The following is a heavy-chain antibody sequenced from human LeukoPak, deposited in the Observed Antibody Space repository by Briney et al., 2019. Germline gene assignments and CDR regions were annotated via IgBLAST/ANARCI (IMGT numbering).Heavy chain of an antibody. CDR1: GGSISSYY. CDR2: IYYSGST. J-gene: IGHJ1*01. Sequence: PSETLSLTCTVSGGSISSYYWSWIRQPPGRGLEWIGYIYYSGSTNYNPSLKSRVTISVDTSKNRFSLKLSSVTAADTAVYYCARMDIVTELYFQHWGQGTLVTVSS. CDR3: ARMDIVTELYFQH. D-gene: IGHD5-12*01. V-gene: IGHV4-59*01.